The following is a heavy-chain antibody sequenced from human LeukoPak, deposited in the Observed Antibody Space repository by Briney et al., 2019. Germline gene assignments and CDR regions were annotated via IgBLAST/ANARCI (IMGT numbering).Heavy chain of an antibody. CDR2: IYYSGST. Sequence: SETLSLTCTVSGGSISSSSYYWGWIRQPPGKGLEWIGSIYYSGSTYYNPSLKSRVTISVDTSKNQFSLKLSSVTAADTAVYYCATNSAYYDILGGYFDYWGQGTLVTVSS. V-gene: IGHV4-39*01. D-gene: IGHD3-9*01. CDR3: ATNSAYYDILGGYFDY. J-gene: IGHJ4*02. CDR1: GGSISSSSYY.